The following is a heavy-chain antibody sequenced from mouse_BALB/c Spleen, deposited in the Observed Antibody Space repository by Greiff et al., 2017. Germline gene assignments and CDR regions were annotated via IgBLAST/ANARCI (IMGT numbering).Heavy chain of an antibody. Sequence: QVQLKQPGAELVKPGASVKLSCKASGYTFTSYWMHWVKQRPGQGLEWIGEINPSNGRTNYNEKFKSKATLTVDKSSSTAYMQLSSLTSEDSAVYYCARCNGNYDLYWYFDVWGAGTTVTVSS. CDR2: INPSNGRT. D-gene: IGHD2-1*01. CDR1: GYTFTSYW. J-gene: IGHJ1*01. CDR3: ARCNGNYDLYWYFDV. V-gene: IGHV1S81*02.